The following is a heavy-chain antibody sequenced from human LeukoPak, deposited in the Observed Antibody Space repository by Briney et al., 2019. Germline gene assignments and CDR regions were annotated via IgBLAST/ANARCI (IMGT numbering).Heavy chain of an antibody. D-gene: IGHD5-18*01. CDR2: INHSGST. V-gene: IGHV4-34*01. J-gene: IGHJ3*02. CDR3: ARPHVDTAMVARAFDI. CDR1: GGSISSYY. Sequence: SETLSLTCTVSGGSISSYYWSWIRQPPGKGLEWIGEINHSGSTNYNPSLKSRVTISVDTSKNQFSLKLSSVTAADTAVYYCARPHVDTAMVARAFDIWGQGTMATVSS.